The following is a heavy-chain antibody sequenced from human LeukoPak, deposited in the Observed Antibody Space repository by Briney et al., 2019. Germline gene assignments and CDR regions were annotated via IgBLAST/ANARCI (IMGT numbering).Heavy chain of an antibody. Sequence: SETLSLTCTVSGGSISSYYWSWIRQPPGKGLEWIGYIYYSGSTNYNPSLKSRVTISVDTSKNQFSLKLSSVTAADTAVYYCARMGNPSTVTTDYWGQGTLVTVSS. CDR3: ARMGNPSTVTTDY. CDR2: IYYSGST. V-gene: IGHV4-59*08. D-gene: IGHD4-11*01. J-gene: IGHJ4*02. CDR1: GGSISSYY.